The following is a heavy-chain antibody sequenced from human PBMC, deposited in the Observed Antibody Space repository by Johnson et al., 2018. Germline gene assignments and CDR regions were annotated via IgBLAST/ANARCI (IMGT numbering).Heavy chain of an antibody. CDR2: VTWDGGAT. J-gene: IGHJ4*02. CDR1: GFTFDEYT. Sequence: VQLVQSGGAVVQPGGSLRLSCAASGFTFDEYTMHWFRQVPGQGLEWVSLVTWDGGATFYADSVKGRFTISRDNRKASRYLQMNSLRTEDTACYYCAKEKERLIDSWGQGTQVTVSS. D-gene: IGHD5-24*01. CDR3: AKEKERLIDS. V-gene: IGHV3-43*01.